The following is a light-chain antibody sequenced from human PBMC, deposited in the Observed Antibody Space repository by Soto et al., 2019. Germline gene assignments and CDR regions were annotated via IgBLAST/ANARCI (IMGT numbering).Light chain of an antibody. CDR3: QQYNNWPLT. CDR1: QSVTYN. CDR2: GAS. V-gene: IGKV3-15*01. J-gene: IGKJ4*01. Sequence: ETMLTQSPATLSASPGERVTLSCRATQSVTYNLAWYQQKPGQAPRLLIYGASTRATDIPARFSGSGSGTEFTLTISSLQSEDFALYYCQQYNNWPLTFGGGTKVDIK.